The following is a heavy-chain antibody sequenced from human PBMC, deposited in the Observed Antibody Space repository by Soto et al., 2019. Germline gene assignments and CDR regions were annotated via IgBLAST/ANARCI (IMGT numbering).Heavy chain of an antibody. CDR1: GGSISSSSYY. J-gene: IGHJ4*02. CDR3: ASTRAVYFDY. V-gene: IGHV4-39*01. CDR2: IHYSGST. Sequence: QLQLQESGPGLVKPSETLSLTCTVSGGSISSSSYYWGWIRQPPGKGLEWIGSIHYSGSTYYNPSLKSRVTISVDTSKNQFSLKLSSVTAADTAVYYCASTRAVYFDYWGQGTLVTVSS.